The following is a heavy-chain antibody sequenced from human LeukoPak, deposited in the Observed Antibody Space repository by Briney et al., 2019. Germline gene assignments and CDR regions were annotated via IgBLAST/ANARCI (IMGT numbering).Heavy chain of an antibody. J-gene: IGHJ4*02. V-gene: IGHV3-7*01. Sequence: GRSLRLSCAASGFTFDDYAMHWLRQAPGKGLEWVANIKQDGSEKYYVDSVKRRFTISRDNAKNSLYLQMNSLRAEDTAVYYCARDSRTTVTFDYWGQGTLVTVSS. CDR3: ARDSRTTVTFDY. CDR1: GFTFDDYA. CDR2: IKQDGSEK. D-gene: IGHD4-17*01.